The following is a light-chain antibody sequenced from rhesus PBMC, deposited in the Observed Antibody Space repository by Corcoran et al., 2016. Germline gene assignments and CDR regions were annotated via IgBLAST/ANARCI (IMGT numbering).Light chain of an antibody. CDR2: DAS. J-gene: IGKJ2*01. CDR3: LQSNSDPYS. V-gene: IGKV1-43*02. CDR1: QGISNY. Sequence: DIQMTQSPSSLSASVGDRVTITCRASQGISNYSSWYQQKPGKAPKLLIYDASTLQSGVPSRFSGSGSVTDFTLPIRSLQPEDFATYYWLQSNSDPYSFDQETKVEIK.